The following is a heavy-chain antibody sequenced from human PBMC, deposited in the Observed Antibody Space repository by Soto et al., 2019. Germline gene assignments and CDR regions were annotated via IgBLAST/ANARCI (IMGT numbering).Heavy chain of an antibody. CDR2: ISYDGSNK. CDR1: GFTFSSYA. J-gene: IGHJ3*02. CDR3: PRDDAFHI. V-gene: IGHV3-30-3*01. Sequence: GGSLRLSCAASGFTFSSYAMHWVRQAPGKGLEWVAVISYDGSNKYYADSVKGRFTISRDNSKNTLYLQMNSLRAEDTAVYYCPRDDAFHIWGQGTMVTGSS.